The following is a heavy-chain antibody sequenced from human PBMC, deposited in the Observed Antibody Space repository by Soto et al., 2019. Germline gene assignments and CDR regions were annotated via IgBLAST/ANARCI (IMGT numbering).Heavy chain of an antibody. D-gene: IGHD6-19*01. CDR2: ISGSGGRT. Sequence: EVQLLESGGGLVQPGGSLRLSCAASGFTFSSYAMSWVRQAPGKGLEWVSAISGSGGRTYYADSVKGRFTISRDNSKNTLXLQMNSLRAEDTAVYYCATQWLVLGAYDYWGQGTLVTVSS. J-gene: IGHJ4*02. CDR3: ATQWLVLGAYDY. V-gene: IGHV3-23*01. CDR1: GFTFSSYA.